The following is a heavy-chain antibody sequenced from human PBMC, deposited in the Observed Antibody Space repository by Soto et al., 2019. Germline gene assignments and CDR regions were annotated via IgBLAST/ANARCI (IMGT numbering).Heavy chain of an antibody. V-gene: IGHV4-31*03. CDR2: IYYSGST. CDR3: ARWAAVAEAIDY. Sequence: SETLSLTCTVSGDSISSGAYYWSWIRQHPGKGLEWIGYIYYSGSTYYNPSLESRVTMSVDTSKNHFSLKLSSVTAADTAVYYCARWAAVAEAIDYWGQGTLVTVS. D-gene: IGHD6-19*01. CDR1: GDSISSGAYY. J-gene: IGHJ4*02.